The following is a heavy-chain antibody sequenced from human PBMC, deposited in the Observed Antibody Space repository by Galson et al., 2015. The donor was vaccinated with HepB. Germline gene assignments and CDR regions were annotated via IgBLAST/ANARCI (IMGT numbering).Heavy chain of an antibody. V-gene: IGHV3-66*01. CDR1: GFTVSSNY. CDR3: ARAILSLRIAVAGPVYGMDV. CDR2: IYSGGST. Sequence: SLRLSCAASGFTVSSNYMSWVRQAPGKGLEWVSVIYSGGSTYYADSVKGRFTIYRDKSKNTRYLQMNSLRAEDTAVYYCARAILSLRIAVAGPVYGMDVWGQGTTATVSS. J-gene: IGHJ6*02. D-gene: IGHD6-19*01.